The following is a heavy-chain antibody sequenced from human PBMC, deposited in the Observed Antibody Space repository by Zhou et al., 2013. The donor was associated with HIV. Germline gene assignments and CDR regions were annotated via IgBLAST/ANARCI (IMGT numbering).Heavy chain of an antibody. CDR1: GYTFYGFY. CDR3: ARRGTWGDRFNVIRGGLDV. V-gene: IGHV1-8*02. J-gene: IGHJ6*02. D-gene: IGHD1-1*01. CDR2: INPSTSHT. Sequence: QVLLVQSGAELRKPGASLKLSCKASGYTFYGFYLHWVRQAPGQGLEWMGWINPSTSHTTYAQNFQGRVTMTRNISINTAYMELNSLRSEDTAVYYCARRGTWGDRFNVIRGGLDVWGQGTTVTVSS.